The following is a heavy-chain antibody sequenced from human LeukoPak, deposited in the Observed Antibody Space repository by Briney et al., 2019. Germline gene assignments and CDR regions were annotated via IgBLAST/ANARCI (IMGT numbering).Heavy chain of an antibody. Sequence: GGSLRLSCVGAGFTFYHYWMSWVRQAPGKGLEWVANIKQDGSETYYVDSVKGRITISRDNSKNSLYLQINSLRAEDTAVYYCARLGFEVAARYYLDYGGRGAWVTFPS. D-gene: IGHD6-6*01. CDR3: ARLGFEVAARYYLDY. J-gene: IGHJ4*02. V-gene: IGHV3-7*05. CDR2: IKQDGSET. CDR1: GFTFYHYW.